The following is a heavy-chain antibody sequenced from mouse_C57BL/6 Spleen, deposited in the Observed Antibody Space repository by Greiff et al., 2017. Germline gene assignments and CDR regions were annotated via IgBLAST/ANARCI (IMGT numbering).Heavy chain of an antibody. CDR1: GFNIKDYY. V-gene: IGHV14-2*01. Sequence: VQLQQSGAELVKPGASVKLSCTASGFNIKDYYMHWVKQRTEQGLEWIGRIDPEDGETKYAPKFQGKATITADTSSNTAYRQRSSLTSEDTAVYYWARGDYGSSSYWYFEVWGTGTTVTVSS. D-gene: IGHD1-1*01. CDR2: IDPEDGET. J-gene: IGHJ1*03. CDR3: ARGDYGSSSYWYFEV.